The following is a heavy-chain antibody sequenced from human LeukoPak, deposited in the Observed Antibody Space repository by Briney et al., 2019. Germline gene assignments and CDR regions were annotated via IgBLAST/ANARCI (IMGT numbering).Heavy chain of an antibody. V-gene: IGHV3-21*01. D-gene: IGHD3-16*01. Sequence: GGSLRLSCAASGFTFSTYTMHWVRQAPGKGLEWVSSISSSSYIYYADSVKGRFTISRDNAKNSLYLQMNSLRAEDTAVYYCARVTFGEALDPWGQGTLVTVSS. J-gene: IGHJ5*02. CDR3: ARVTFGEALDP. CDR1: GFTFSTYT. CDR2: ISSSSYI.